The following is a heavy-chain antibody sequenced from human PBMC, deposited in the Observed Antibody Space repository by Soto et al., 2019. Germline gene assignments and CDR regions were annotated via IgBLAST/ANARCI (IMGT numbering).Heavy chain of an antibody. D-gene: IGHD3-22*01. Sequence: SVKVSCKASGGTFSSYAISWVRQAPGQVLEWIGGIIPIFGTANYAQKFQGRITITADESTSTAYMELSSLRSEDTAVYYCANYERLDSSGYGPAFDYWGQGTLVTVSS. J-gene: IGHJ4*02. CDR2: IIPIFGTA. CDR1: GGTFSSYA. V-gene: IGHV1-69*13. CDR3: ANYERLDSSGYGPAFDY.